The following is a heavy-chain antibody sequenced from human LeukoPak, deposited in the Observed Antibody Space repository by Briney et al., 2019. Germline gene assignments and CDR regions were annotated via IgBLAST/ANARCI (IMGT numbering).Heavy chain of an antibody. Sequence: PGGSLSLSYAASGFTFSYYWMHWVRQAPGGGLVCVSRISDDGSRTTYADSVKGRFAISRDNAKNTLYLQMNSLRAEDTAVYYCARDDGFYSDSSFQDYWGQGTLVTVSS. D-gene: IGHD2/OR15-2a*01. CDR3: ARDDGFYSDSSFQDY. CDR2: ISDDGSRT. CDR1: GFTFSYYW. J-gene: IGHJ4*02. V-gene: IGHV3-74*01.